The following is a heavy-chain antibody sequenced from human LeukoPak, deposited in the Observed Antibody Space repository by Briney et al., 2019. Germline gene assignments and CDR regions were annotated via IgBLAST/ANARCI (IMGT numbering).Heavy chain of an antibody. J-gene: IGHJ6*02. V-gene: IGHV3-23*01. D-gene: IGHD5-18*01. CDR1: GGSFSGYY. CDR3: AKEGYSYGYNYYYYYGMDV. Sequence: PSETLSLTCAVYGGSFSGYYWSWIRQPPGKGLEWVSAISGSGGSTYYADSVKGRFTISRDNSKNTLYLQMNSLRAEDTAVYYCAKEGYSYGYNYYYYYGMDVWGQGTTVTVSS. CDR2: ISGSGGST.